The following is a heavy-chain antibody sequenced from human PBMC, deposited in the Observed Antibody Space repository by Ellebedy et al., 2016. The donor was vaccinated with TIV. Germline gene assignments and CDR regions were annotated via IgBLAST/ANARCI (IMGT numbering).Heavy chain of an antibody. Sequence: AASVKVSCKTSGYTFTSYGISWVRQAPGQGLEWMGWISAYNGNTNYAQMLQGRVTMTTDTFTSTAYMELRSLRSDDTAVYYCARWKLYDSSGYYYMDNYYGMDVWGQGTTVTVSS. CDR3: ARWKLYDSSGYYYMDNYYGMDV. J-gene: IGHJ6*02. CDR2: ISAYNGNT. CDR1: GYTFTSYG. D-gene: IGHD3-22*01. V-gene: IGHV1-18*04.